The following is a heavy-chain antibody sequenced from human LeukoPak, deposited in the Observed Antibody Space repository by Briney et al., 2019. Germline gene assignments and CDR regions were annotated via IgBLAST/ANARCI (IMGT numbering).Heavy chain of an antibody. CDR3: ARESNWAFDY. CDR2: IDDVSDTI. Sequence: PGGSLRLSCAASGFTLSSYSMNWVRHAPGKGLEWVSYIDDVSDTIYYADSVKGRFIISRDNDKNSLYLQMNSLRDEDTSVYFCARESNWAFDYWGQGTLVTVSS. V-gene: IGHV3-48*02. D-gene: IGHD7-27*01. CDR1: GFTLSSYS. J-gene: IGHJ4*02.